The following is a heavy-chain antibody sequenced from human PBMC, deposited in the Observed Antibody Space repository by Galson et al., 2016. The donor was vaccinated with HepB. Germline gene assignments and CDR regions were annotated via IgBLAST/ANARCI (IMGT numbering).Heavy chain of an antibody. Sequence: LSLTCTVSNGSISGGIYYWSWIRQDTGKGLEWIGYISYSGSTYYNPSLKSRVLISIDTSKNHFSLKLSSVTAADTAVYYCATVRAGCSSTSCYFDNWGQGTLVTVSS. CDR1: NGSISGGIYY. J-gene: IGHJ4*02. D-gene: IGHD2-2*01. V-gene: IGHV4-31*03. CDR3: ATVRAGCSSTSCYFDN. CDR2: ISYSGST.